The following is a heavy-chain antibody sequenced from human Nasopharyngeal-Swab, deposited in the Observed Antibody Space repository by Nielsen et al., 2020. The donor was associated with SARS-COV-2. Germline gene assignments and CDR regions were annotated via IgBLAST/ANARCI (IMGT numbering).Heavy chain of an antibody. CDR3: ARAYTNNGWGHFDH. CDR2: IPYDGSSK. Sequence: GESLKISCAAPGCTFSNFAMHWVRQAPGKGLEWVAVIPYDGSSKYDADSVRGRFTVSRDNSINTLYLQMSSLKIEDTAVYYCARAYTNNGWGHFDHWGQGTLVTVSS. D-gene: IGHD6-19*01. J-gene: IGHJ4*02. CDR1: GCTFSNFA. V-gene: IGHV3-30-3*01.